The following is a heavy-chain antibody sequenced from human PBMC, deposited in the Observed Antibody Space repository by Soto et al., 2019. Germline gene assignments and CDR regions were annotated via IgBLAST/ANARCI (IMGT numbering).Heavy chain of an antibody. Sequence: ASVKVSCKASGYTFTSYAMHWVRQAPGQRLEWMGWINAGNGNTKYSQKFQGRVTITRDTSASTAYMELSSLRSEDTAVYYCARSPTARGNHYFDYWGQGTLVTVSS. CDR1: GYTFTSYA. J-gene: IGHJ4*02. D-gene: IGHD3-10*01. CDR3: ARSPTARGNHYFDY. V-gene: IGHV1-3*01. CDR2: INAGNGNT.